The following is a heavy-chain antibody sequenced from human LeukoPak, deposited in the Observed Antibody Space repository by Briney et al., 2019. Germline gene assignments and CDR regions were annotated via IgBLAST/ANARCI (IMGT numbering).Heavy chain of an antibody. V-gene: IGHV1-46*01. J-gene: IGHJ6*03. CDR2: INPTGGST. D-gene: IGHD3-10*01. CDR1: GYIFTSYY. Sequence: ASAKVSSKASGYIFTSYYMHWVRQAPGQGLEWMGIINPTGGSTSYAQKFQGRVTMTRDTSTNTVYMELSSLRSEDTAVYYCARGPSITMVRGGQWYYYMDVWGKGTTVTISS. CDR3: ARGPSITMVRGGQWYYYMDV.